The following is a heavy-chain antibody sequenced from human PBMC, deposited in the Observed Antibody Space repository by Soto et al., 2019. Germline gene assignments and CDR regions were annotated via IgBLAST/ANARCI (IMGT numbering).Heavy chain of an antibody. Sequence: SVKVSCKVSGGVFRIYAISCVLQSPVQWLDWLGGIVPIFGTTNYAQKFQGRVTIVADESTSTAYMDLSSLRSDDTAVYYCARPDEGSYHSNHHYYYALDVWGQGTTVTVSS. D-gene: IGHD3-16*02. CDR1: GGVFRIYA. CDR3: ARPDEGSYHSNHHYYYALDV. J-gene: IGHJ6*02. V-gene: IGHV1-69*13. CDR2: IVPIFGTT.